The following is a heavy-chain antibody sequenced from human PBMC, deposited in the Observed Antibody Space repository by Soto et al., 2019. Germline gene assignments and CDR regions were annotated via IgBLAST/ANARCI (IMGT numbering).Heavy chain of an antibody. CDR1: GGTFSSYA. D-gene: IGHD3-22*01. V-gene: IGHV1-69*13. Sequence: SVKVSCKASGGTFSSYAISWVRQAPGQGLEWMGGIIPIFGTANYAQKFQGRVTITADESTSTAYMELSSLRSEDTAVYYCARVGPNYDSSGSDYWGQGTLVTVSS. CDR2: IIPIFGTA. J-gene: IGHJ4*02. CDR3: ARVGPNYDSSGSDY.